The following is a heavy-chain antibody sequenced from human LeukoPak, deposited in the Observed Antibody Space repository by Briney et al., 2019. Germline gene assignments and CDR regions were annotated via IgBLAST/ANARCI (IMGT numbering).Heavy chain of an antibody. J-gene: IGHJ3*02. CDR1: GFILDDDA. D-gene: IGHD3-22*01. CDR3: AKDYDSSGWAAFDI. CDR2: ISWKVGRT. V-gene: IGHV3-20*04. Sequence: PGGSLRLSCATSGFILDDDALSWVRQGPGKGLEWVAGISWKVGRTGYADSVKGRFTISRDNAKNSLSLQMNSLRAEDTAVYYCAKDYDSSGWAAFDIWGQGTMVTVSS.